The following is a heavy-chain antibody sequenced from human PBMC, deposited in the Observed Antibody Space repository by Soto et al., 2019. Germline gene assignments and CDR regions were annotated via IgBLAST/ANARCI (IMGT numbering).Heavy chain of an antibody. V-gene: IGHV1-18*01. J-gene: IGHJ4*02. D-gene: IGHD4-17*01. Sequence: QVQLVQSGAEVKKPGASVKISCRTSGYTFDSYTISWVRQARGQGLERMGWISPHNGNTKYAEKFQGRFTMTTDASTSTAYMELRSLRSDDTAVYYCARADYGDYRDYWGQGTLVTVSS. CDR1: GYTFDSYT. CDR3: ARADYGDYRDY. CDR2: ISPHNGNT.